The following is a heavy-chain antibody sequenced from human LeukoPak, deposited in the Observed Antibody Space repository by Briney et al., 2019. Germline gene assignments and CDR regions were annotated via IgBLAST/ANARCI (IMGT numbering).Heavy chain of an antibody. CDR3: AKESVPSGWYLPGYYYYGMDV. V-gene: IGHV3-53*05. CDR2: IYSGGST. D-gene: IGHD6-19*01. Sequence: HPGGSLRLSCAASGFTVSSNYMSWVRQAPGKGLEWVSVIYSGGSTYYADSVKGRFTISRDNSKNTLYLQMNSLRAEDTAVYYCAKESVPSGWYLPGYYYYGMDVWGQGTTVTVSS. CDR1: GFTVSSNY. J-gene: IGHJ6*02.